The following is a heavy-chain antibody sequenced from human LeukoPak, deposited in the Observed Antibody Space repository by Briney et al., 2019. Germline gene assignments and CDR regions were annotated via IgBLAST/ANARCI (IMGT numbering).Heavy chain of an antibody. CDR1: GSTFSTYD. J-gene: IGHJ3*02. CDR3: ARGESFAFAN. D-gene: IGHD2-21*01. V-gene: IGHV3-23*01. Sequence: LPGGSPRLSCAASGSTFSTYDMQWVRQAPGKGLEWVSGIGRSGSTYYTDSVKGRFTISRDNSKDTLYLQMNSLRAEDTAVCYCARGESFAFANWGQGTMVTVSS. CDR2: IGRSGST.